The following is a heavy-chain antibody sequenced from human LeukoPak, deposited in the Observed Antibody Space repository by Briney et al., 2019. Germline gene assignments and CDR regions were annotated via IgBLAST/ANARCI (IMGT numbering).Heavy chain of an antibody. Sequence: SETLSLTCTVSGGSISSSSYYWGWIRQPPGKGLEWIGSIYYSGRTYYNPSLKSRVTISVDTSKNQFSLKLSSVTAADTAVYYCARHWDIVVVPAARSNDAFDIWGQGTMVTVSS. V-gene: IGHV4-39*01. D-gene: IGHD2-2*01. CDR1: GGSISSSSYY. CDR3: ARHWDIVVVPAARSNDAFDI. CDR2: IYYSGRT. J-gene: IGHJ3*02.